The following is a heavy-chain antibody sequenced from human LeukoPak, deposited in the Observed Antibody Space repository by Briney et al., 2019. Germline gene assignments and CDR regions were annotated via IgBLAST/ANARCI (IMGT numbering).Heavy chain of an antibody. CDR1: GGSVSSGSYY. CDR2: IYYSGST. D-gene: IGHD4/OR15-4a*01. J-gene: IGHJ3*02. CDR3: ARSTNFEAFDI. Sequence: SETLSLTCSVSGGSVSSGSYYYSWIRQPPGKGLEWIGCIYYSGSTNYNPSPKSRVTISLDTSKNQFSLNLRSVTTADTAVYYCARSTNFEAFDIWGQGTMVTVSS. V-gene: IGHV4-61*01.